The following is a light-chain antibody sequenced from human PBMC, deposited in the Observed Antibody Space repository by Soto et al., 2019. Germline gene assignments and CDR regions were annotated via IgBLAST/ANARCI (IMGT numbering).Light chain of an antibody. Sequence: ESGFKECPGTVSLYKGGRATLSCRASQSVTSGFLAWYQQKPGQAPSLLIYGASNRATGIPDRFSGSGSGTDFTLTISRLEPEDFAVYYCQQYGSSKITFGQGTRLEIK. J-gene: IGKJ5*01. CDR2: GAS. CDR1: QSVTSGF. CDR3: QQYGSSKIT. V-gene: IGKV3-20*01.